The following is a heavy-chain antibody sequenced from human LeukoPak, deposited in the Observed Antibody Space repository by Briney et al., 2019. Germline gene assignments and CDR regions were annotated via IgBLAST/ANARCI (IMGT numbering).Heavy chain of an antibody. Sequence: ASVKVSCKASGYTFTSYDINWVRQATGQGLEWMGWMNPNSGNTGYAQKFQGRVTMTRNTSISTAYMELSSLRSEDTAVYYCARGGYYDSSGYRYNWFDPWGQGTLVTVSS. CDR1: GYTFTSYD. V-gene: IGHV1-8*01. CDR3: ARGGYYDSSGYRYNWFDP. CDR2: MNPNSGNT. D-gene: IGHD3-22*01. J-gene: IGHJ5*02.